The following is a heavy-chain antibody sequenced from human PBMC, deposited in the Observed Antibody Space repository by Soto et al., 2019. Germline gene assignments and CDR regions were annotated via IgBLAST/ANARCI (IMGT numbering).Heavy chain of an antibody. CDR1: GYLFSNYW. J-gene: IGHJ4*02. V-gene: IGHV5-51*01. CDR2: VYPGDSDA. D-gene: IGHD5-12*01. Sequence: GESLKISCTGSGYLFSNYWIAWVRQMPGKGLEFMGVVYPGDSDARYSPSFQGQVTFSADKSISTAYLQWSSLKASDTAMYYCARTAEHSGYDLGYWGQGTLVTVSS. CDR3: ARTAEHSGYDLGY.